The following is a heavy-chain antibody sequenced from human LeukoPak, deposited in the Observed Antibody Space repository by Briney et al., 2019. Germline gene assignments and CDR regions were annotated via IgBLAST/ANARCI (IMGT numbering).Heavy chain of an antibody. Sequence: SQTLSLTCTVWGGSISSGSYYWRWIRQPAGKGLEWIGRIYTSGSTNYNPSLKSRVTISVDTSKNQISLKLSSVTAADTAVYYCARGAYSSGWSAGDWGQGTLVTVSS. D-gene: IGHD6-19*01. CDR3: ARGAYSSGWSAGD. CDR1: GGSISSGSYY. J-gene: IGHJ4*02. CDR2: IYTSGST. V-gene: IGHV4-61*02.